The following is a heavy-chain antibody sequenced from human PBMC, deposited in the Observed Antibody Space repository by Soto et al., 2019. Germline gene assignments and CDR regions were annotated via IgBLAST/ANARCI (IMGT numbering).Heavy chain of an antibody. CDR1: GFTSSSSA. D-gene: IGHD1-1*01. J-gene: IGHJ4*02. CDR2: ISGGGSST. Sequence: GGSLRLSCEVSGFTSSSSAMSWVRQAPGRGLEWVSAISGGGSSTYYADSVKGRFTISSDNSKNTLYLQMHSLRAEDTAIYYCAKVPRGTMTYFDFWGQGILVTVSS. CDR3: AKVPRGTMTYFDF. V-gene: IGHV3-23*01.